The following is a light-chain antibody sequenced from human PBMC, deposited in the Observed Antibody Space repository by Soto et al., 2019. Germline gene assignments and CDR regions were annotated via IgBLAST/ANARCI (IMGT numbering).Light chain of an antibody. V-gene: IGKV1-39*01. CDR2: AAS. Sequence: DIQMTQSPSSLSASVGDRVTITCRASQNIIFYLNWYQLKPGKAPKLLIYAASNLQSGVLSRFSGSGSGTEFTLTISSLQPEDFANYFCQQSYTTPVYTFGQGTRLEIK. J-gene: IGKJ5*01. CDR3: QQSYTTPVYT. CDR1: QNIIFY.